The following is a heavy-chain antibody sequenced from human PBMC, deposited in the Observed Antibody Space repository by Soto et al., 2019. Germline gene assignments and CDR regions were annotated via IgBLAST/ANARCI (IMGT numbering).Heavy chain of an antibody. CDR1: GYSFTSYW. Sequence: GESLKISCKGSGYSFTSYWIGWVRQMPGKGLEWMGIIYPGDSDTRYSPSFQGQVTISADKSISTAYLQWSSLKASDTAMYYCARAIVGATFVPDAFDIWGQGTIVTVSS. CDR2: IYPGDSDT. CDR3: ARAIVGATFVPDAFDI. V-gene: IGHV5-51*01. D-gene: IGHD1-26*01. J-gene: IGHJ3*02.